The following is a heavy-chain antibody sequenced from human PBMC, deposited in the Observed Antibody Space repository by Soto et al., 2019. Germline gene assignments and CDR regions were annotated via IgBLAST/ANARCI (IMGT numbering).Heavy chain of an antibody. CDR2: IYYSGST. CDR1: GGSISSYY. Sequence: SETLSLTCTVSGGSISSYYWSWIRQPPGKGLEWIGYIYYSGSTNYNPSLKSRVTISVDTSKNQFSLKLSSVTAADTAVYYCARLVGYCSSTSCYDEGVVDYWGQGTLVTVSS. V-gene: IGHV4-59*08. J-gene: IGHJ4*02. CDR3: ARLVGYCSSTSCYDEGVVDY. D-gene: IGHD2-2*01.